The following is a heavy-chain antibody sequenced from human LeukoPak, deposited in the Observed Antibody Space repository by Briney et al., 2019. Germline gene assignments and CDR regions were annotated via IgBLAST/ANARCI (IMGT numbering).Heavy chain of an antibody. CDR1: GFTFSSYA. V-gene: IGHV3-23*01. CDR3: AAPILTGYYFPGNFDY. J-gene: IGHJ4*02. D-gene: IGHD3-9*01. Sequence: PGGSLRLSCAASGFTFSSYAMSWVRQAPGKGLEWVSAISGSGGSTYYADSVKGRFTISRDNSKNTLYLQMNSLRAEDTAVYYCAAPILTGYYFPGNFDYWGQGTLVTVPS. CDR2: ISGSGGST.